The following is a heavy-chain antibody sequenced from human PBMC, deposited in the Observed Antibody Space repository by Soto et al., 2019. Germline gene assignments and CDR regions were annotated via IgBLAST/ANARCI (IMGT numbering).Heavy chain of an antibody. CDR2: ISGSGGST. CDR1: GFTFSSYA. J-gene: IGHJ4*02. Sequence: XXSLRLSCAASGFTFSSYAMSWVLQTPGEGLEWVSAISGSGGSTYYADSVKGRFTISRDNSKNTVYLQMNSLRAEDTAVYYCAKARGSSTPAPGSYWGQGTLVTVSS. D-gene: IGHD2-2*01. V-gene: IGHV3-23*01. CDR3: AKARGSSTPAPGSY.